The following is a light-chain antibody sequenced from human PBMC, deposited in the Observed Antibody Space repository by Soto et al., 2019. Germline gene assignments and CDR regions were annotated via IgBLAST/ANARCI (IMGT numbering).Light chain of an antibody. J-gene: IGLJ1*01. CDR1: SSNIGSYT. Sequence: QSVLTQPPSASGTPGQTVTVSCSGSSSNIGSYTVNWYQQLPGTAPKLLIYRNNQRPSGVPDRFSGSKSGTSASLAISGLRSDDEADYFCATWDDSLNGFYVFGTGTKVTVL. V-gene: IGLV1-44*01. CDR2: RNN. CDR3: ATWDDSLNGFYV.